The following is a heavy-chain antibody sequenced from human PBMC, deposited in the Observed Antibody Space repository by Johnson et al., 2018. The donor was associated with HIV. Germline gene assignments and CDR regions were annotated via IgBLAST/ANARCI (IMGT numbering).Heavy chain of an antibody. Sequence: VQLVESGGGLIQPGGSLRLSCAASGFTVSSNYMSWVRQAPGKGLEWVSVIYSGGSTYYADSVKGRFTISRDNSKNKLYLQRNSLRAEDTAVYYCASSITRIVVVTGGAFDIWGQGTMVTFSS. CDR2: IYSGGST. V-gene: IGHV3-53*01. D-gene: IGHD3-22*01. J-gene: IGHJ3*02. CDR1: GFTVSSNY. CDR3: ASSITRIVVVTGGAFDI.